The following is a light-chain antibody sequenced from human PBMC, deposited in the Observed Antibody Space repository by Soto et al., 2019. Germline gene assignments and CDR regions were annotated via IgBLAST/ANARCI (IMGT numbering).Light chain of an antibody. Sequence: TQSPGTLSLSPGEGATLSCRASQSVTSSYLAWFQQKPGKAPKLLIYDASSLESGVPSRFSGSGSGTEFTLTISSLQPDDFATYYCQQYNSWTFGQGTKVEIK. CDR3: QQYNSWT. J-gene: IGKJ1*01. V-gene: IGKV1-5*01. CDR2: DAS. CDR1: QSVTSSY.